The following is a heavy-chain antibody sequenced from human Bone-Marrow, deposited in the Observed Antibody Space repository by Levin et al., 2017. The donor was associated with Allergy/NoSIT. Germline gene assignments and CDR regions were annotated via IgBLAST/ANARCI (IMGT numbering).Heavy chain of an antibody. J-gene: IGHJ4*02. CDR1: GFSFSTYG. Sequence: GESLKISCVAAGFSFSTYGMHWVRQSPVRGLEWVAAISSDERNQHYTDSVKGRFTISRDNSKNTLFLQMNSLTPDDTALYYCAKATYSGSYFADYWGQGTLGTVSS. CDR3: AKATYSGSYFADY. D-gene: IGHD1-26*01. V-gene: IGHV3-30*18. CDR2: ISSDERNQ.